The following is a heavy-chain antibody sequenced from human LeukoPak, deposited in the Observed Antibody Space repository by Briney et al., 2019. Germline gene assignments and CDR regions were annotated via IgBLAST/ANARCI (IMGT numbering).Heavy chain of an antibody. CDR1: GGSISSYY. V-gene: IGHV4-59*01. J-gene: IGHJ4*02. CDR3: AREYSSGWSGTGY. CDR2: VYYSGST. D-gene: IGHD6-19*01. Sequence: KASETLSLTCTVSGGSISSYYWSWIRQPPGKGLEWIGYVYYSGSTNYNPSLESRVTISVDTSKNQFSLKLSSVTAAGTAVYYCAREYSSGWSGTGYWGQGTLVTVSS.